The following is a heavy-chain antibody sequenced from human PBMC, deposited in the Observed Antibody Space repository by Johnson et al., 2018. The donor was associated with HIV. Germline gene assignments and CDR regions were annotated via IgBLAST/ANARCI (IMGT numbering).Heavy chain of an antibody. Sequence: MLLVESGGGVERPGESLRLSCVGSGFMFDDYAMSWVRQVPGKGLEWVSGIDWTGANAGYADSVKGRFTIFRDNSKNTLYLQMNSLRAEDTALYYCARDSFIAVTLSDAFDIWGQGTVVTVSS. V-gene: IGHV3-20*04. CDR3: ARDSFIAVTLSDAFDI. CDR2: IDWTGANA. CDR1: GFMFDDYA. D-gene: IGHD6-19*01. J-gene: IGHJ3*02.